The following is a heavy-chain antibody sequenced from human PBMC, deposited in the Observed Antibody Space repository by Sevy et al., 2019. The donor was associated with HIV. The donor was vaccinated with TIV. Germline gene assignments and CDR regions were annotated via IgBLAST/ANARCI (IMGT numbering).Heavy chain of an antibody. CDR2: ISGSGGST. V-gene: IGHV3-23*01. D-gene: IGHD5-18*01. CDR1: GFTFSSYA. Sequence: GGSLRLSCAASGFTFSSYAMSWVRQAPGKGLEWVSAISGSGGSTYYADSVKGRFTISRDNSKNKLYLQMNSLRAEDRAVYYCAKDERAMGLHAFDIWGQGTMVTVSS. CDR3: AKDERAMGLHAFDI. J-gene: IGHJ3*02.